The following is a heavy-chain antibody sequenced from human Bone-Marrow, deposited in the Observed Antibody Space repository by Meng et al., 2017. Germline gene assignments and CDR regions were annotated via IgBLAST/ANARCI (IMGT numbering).Heavy chain of an antibody. CDR1: GYTLTELS. D-gene: IGHD1-26*01. CDR3: ARDAHRGGSYFFDY. V-gene: IGHV1-24*01. Sequence: ASVKVSCKVSGYTLTELSMHWVRQAPGKGLEWMGGFDPEDGETIYAQKFQGRVTMTEDTSTDTAYMELSSLRSDDTAVYYCARDAHRGGSYFFDYWGQGTLVTVSS. CDR2: FDPEDGET. J-gene: IGHJ4*02.